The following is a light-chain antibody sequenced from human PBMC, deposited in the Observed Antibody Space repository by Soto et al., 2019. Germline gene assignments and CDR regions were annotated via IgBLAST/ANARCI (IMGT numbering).Light chain of an antibody. CDR2: EVS. V-gene: IGLV2-14*01. J-gene: IGLJ1*01. CDR3: SSYTSSSIEYV. CDR1: SSDVGGYNY. Sequence: QSALTQPASVSGSPGQSITISCTGTSSDVGGYNYVSWYQQHPGKAPKRMIYEVSNRPLGVSNRFSGSKSGNTASLTSSGLKAEDEADYYCSSYTSSSIEYVFGTGTKLTVL.